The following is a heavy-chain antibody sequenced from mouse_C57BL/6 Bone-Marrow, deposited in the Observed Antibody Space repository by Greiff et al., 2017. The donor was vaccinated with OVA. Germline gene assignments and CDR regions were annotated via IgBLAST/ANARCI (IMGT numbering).Heavy chain of an antibody. Sequence: QVQLKESGAELARPGASVKLSCKASGYTFTSYGISWVKQRTGQGLEWIGEIYPRSGNTYYNEKFKGKATLTADKSSSTAYMELRSLTSEDSAVYFCAREDYGSSYPFDYWGQGTTLTVSS. V-gene: IGHV1-81*01. D-gene: IGHD1-1*01. J-gene: IGHJ2*01. CDR3: AREDYGSSYPFDY. CDR1: GYTFTSYG. CDR2: IYPRSGNT.